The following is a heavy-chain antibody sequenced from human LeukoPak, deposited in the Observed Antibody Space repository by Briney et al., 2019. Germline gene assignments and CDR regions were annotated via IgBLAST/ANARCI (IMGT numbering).Heavy chain of an antibody. CDR1: GFTVSSNY. CDR3: AKHIRSSGWYDRADY. D-gene: IGHD6-19*01. CDR2: MSGSGDST. V-gene: IGHV3-23*01. Sequence: GGSLRLSCAASGFTVSSNYMTWVRQAPGKGLDWVSAMSGSGDSTYYADSVKGRFTISRDNSKNTLYLQMNSLRAEDTAVYYCAKHIRSSGWYDRADYWGQGTLVIVSS. J-gene: IGHJ4*02.